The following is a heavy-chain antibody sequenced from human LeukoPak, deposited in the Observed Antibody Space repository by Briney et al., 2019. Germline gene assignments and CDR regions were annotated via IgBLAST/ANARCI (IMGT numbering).Heavy chain of an antibody. Sequence: GGSLRLSCIASGFKFDDYAMQWVRLPPGKGLEWVSGISWNNGFIEYVDSVKGRFTISRDNAQNSLYLQMNRLRTDDMGLYYCVNESKLRGLLPGSFDCWGQGTLVTVSS. D-gene: IGHD3-10*01. CDR1: GFKFDDYA. V-gene: IGHV3-9*03. CDR2: ISWNNGFI. J-gene: IGHJ4*02. CDR3: VNESKLRGLLPGSFDC.